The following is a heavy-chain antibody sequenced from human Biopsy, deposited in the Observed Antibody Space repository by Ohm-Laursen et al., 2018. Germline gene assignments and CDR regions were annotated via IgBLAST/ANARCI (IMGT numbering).Heavy chain of an antibody. V-gene: IGHV4-61*08. CDR3: ARAYFYGMGTSNYFLDS. CDR1: GGSVRSPDHR. J-gene: IGHJ4*02. D-gene: IGHD3-10*01. CDR2: IYYSWTT. Sequence: SETLSLTCIVSGGSVRSPDHRWNWVRRAPGKGLEWICNIYYSWTTLYNPSLSGRVTMDLDRSTNQFSLKLKSVTSADTAVYFCARAYFYGMGTSNYFLDSWGQGALVTVSS.